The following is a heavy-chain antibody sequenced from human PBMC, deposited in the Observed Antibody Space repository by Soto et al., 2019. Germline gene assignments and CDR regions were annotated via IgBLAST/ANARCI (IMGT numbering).Heavy chain of an antibody. CDR3: ARVVLSITRGAFDA. J-gene: IGHJ3*01. V-gene: IGHV4-4*02. D-gene: IGHD1-20*01. Sequence: QVQLQESGPGLVKPSGTLSLTCAVSGGSISSSHWWTWVRQSPGKGLEYIGEISHSGTSNSNPSLKSRVTLSVERSKNHFSLTLTSVTAADTAVYYCARVVLSITRGAFDAWGQGTPVIVSS. CDR2: ISHSGTS. CDR1: GGSISSSHW.